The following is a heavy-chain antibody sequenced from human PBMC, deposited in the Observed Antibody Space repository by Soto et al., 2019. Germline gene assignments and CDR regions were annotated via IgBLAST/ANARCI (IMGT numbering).Heavy chain of an antibody. V-gene: IGHV4-39*01. CDR1: GGSISTSGYY. Sequence: QLQLQESGPGLVKPSETLSLTCTVSGGSISTSGYYWGWSRQPPGKGLEWIATIYYSGSTYYNPARKSHVTISVDTSKNQFSQKLTSVPPADTAVYYCARRTTVTKYYFDFWGQGTLVTVSS. D-gene: IGHD4-17*01. J-gene: IGHJ4*02. CDR3: ARRTTVTKYYFDF. CDR2: IYYSGST.